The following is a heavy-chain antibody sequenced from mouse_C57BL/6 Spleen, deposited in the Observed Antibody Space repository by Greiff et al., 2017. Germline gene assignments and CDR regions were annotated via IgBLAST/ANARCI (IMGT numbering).Heavy chain of an antibody. V-gene: IGHV1-55*01. D-gene: IGHD2-4*01. Sequence: VQLQQPGAELVKPGASVKMSCKASGYTFTSYWITWVKQRPGQGLEWIGDIYPGSGSTNYNEKFKSKATLTVDTSSSTAYMQLSSLTSEDSAVYYCARNLIYYDYDDAMDYWGQGTSVTVSS. CDR1: GYTFTSYW. CDR3: ARNLIYYDYDDAMDY. CDR2: IYPGSGST. J-gene: IGHJ4*01.